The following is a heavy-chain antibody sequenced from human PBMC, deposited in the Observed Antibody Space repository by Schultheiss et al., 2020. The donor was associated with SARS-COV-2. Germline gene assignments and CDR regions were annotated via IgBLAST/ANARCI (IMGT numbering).Heavy chain of an antibody. D-gene: IGHD3-22*01. V-gene: IGHV3-74*01. Sequence: GGSLRLSCAASGFTFSSYWMHWVRQAPGKGLVWVSRINSDGSSTSYADSVKGRFTISRDNSKNTLYLQMNSLRAEDTAVYYCAKDALWMSSSGSTYYGMDVWGQGTTVTVSS. CDR1: GFTFSSYW. CDR2: INSDGSST. J-gene: IGHJ6*02. CDR3: AKDALWMSSSGSTYYGMDV.